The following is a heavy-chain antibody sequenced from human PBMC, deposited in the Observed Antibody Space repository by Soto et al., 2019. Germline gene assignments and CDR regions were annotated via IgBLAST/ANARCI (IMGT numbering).Heavy chain of an antibody. CDR3: GRGRSGKGYYIDY. V-gene: IGHV4-34*01. CDR2: INHSGST. D-gene: IGHD2-15*01. Sequence: SETLSLTCAVYGGSFSGDYWSWIRQPPGKGLEWIGEINHSGSTNYNPSLKSRVTISVDTSKNQFSLKLSSVTAADTAVYYCGRGRSGKGYYIDYWGQGTLVT. CDR1: GGSFSGDY. J-gene: IGHJ4*02.